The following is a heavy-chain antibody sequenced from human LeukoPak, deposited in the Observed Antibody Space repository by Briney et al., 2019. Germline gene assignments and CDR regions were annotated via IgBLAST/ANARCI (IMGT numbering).Heavy chain of an antibody. D-gene: IGHD3-10*01. CDR2: IIPMFGTP. CDR3: ARIYISGSYYKKDYYMDI. J-gene: IGHJ6*03. Sequence: SVKVSCKVSGGTFSNYGITWVRQAPGQGLEWMGGIIPMFGTPHYAQKFQGRVTITADKSTSTAYMELRSLRSEDMAVYYCARIYISGSYYKKDYYMDIWGKGTTVTVSS. CDR1: GGTFSNYG. V-gene: IGHV1-69*06.